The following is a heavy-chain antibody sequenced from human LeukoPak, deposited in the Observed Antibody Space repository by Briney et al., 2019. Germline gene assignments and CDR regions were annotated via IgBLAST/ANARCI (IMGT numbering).Heavy chain of an antibody. CDR1: GGSISSYY. V-gene: IGHV4-59*08. J-gene: IGHJ3*02. Sequence: TTSETLSLTCTVSGGSISSYYWSWIRQPPGKGLEWIGYIYYSGSTNYNPSLKSRVTISVDTSKNQFSLKLTSVTAADTAVYYCARKCSTTSCYERDAFDIWGQGTMVTVSS. CDR3: ARKCSTTSCYERDAFDI. D-gene: IGHD2-2*01. CDR2: IYYSGST.